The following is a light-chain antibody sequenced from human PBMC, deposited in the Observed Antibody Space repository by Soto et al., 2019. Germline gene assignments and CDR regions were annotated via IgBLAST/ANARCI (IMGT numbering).Light chain of an antibody. CDR2: AAS. V-gene: IGKV1-39*01. CDR1: QSISSF. CDR3: QQYYSYLIT. Sequence: VQMTQSQSSLSASIGDRVTIACRASQSISSFLNWYQQKPGKAPKLLIYAASSLQSGVPSRFSGSGSGTDFTLTISSLQPEDFATYYCQQYYSYLITFGQGTRLEIK. J-gene: IGKJ5*01.